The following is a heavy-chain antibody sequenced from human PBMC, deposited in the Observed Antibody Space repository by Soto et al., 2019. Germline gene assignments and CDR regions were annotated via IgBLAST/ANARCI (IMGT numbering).Heavy chain of an antibody. V-gene: IGHV1-69*13. J-gene: IGHJ5*02. D-gene: IGHD3-3*01. CDR2: IIPIFGTA. CDR1: GGTFSSYA. Sequence: SVKVSCKASGGTFSSYAISWVRQAPGQGLEWMGGIIPIFGTANYAQKFQGRVTITADESTSTAYMELSSLRSEDTAVYYCARALRFLEWLSWFDPWGQGTLVTVSS. CDR3: ARALRFLEWLSWFDP.